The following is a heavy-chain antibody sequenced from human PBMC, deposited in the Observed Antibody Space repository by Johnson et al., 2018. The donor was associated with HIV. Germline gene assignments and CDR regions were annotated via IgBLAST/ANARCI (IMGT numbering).Heavy chain of an antibody. Sequence: QVQLVESGGGLVKPGGSLRLSCVASVFTFSDYYMSWIRQAPGKGLEWVSYISSSGSIIYSAASMQGRFTTSRDNSKNSLYLQMNILRSEDTALYYCARSKYGSGGSCPDGFDIWGQGTMVTVSS. CDR1: VFTFSDYY. J-gene: IGHJ3*02. CDR2: ISSSGSII. D-gene: IGHD2-15*01. V-gene: IGHV3-11*04. CDR3: ARSKYGSGGSCPDGFDI.